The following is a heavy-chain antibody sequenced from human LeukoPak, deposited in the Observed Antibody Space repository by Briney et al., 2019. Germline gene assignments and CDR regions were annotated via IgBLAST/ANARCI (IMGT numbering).Heavy chain of an antibody. CDR1: GGSISRSGFY. V-gene: IGHV4-39*01. D-gene: IGHD2-21*01. CDR2: TYDSGST. CDR3: YCNSGGRAH. Sequence: SETLSLTCTVSGGSISRSGFYWRCIRQPPGKGLEWIGTTYDSGSTNYNPSLKSRVTISVDTSKNQFSLKITSVTAADTAVYYCYCNSGGRAHWGQGTLVTVSS. J-gene: IGHJ4*02.